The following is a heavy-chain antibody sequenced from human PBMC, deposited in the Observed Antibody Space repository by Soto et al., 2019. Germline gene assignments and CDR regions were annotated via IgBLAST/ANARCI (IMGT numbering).Heavy chain of an antibody. CDR1: GGSISSYY. CDR2: IYYSGST. Sequence: SETLSLTCTVSGGSISSYYWSWIRQPPGKGLEWIEYIYYSGSTNYNPSLKSRVTISVDTSKNQFSLKLSSVTAADTAVYYCARVPDSSWYSYYYYYGMDVWGQGTTVTVSS. D-gene: IGHD6-13*01. J-gene: IGHJ6*02. V-gene: IGHV4-59*01. CDR3: ARVPDSSWYSYYYYYGMDV.